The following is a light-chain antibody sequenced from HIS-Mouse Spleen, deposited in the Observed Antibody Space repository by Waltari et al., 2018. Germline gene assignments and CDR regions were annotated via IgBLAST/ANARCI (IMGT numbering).Light chain of an antibody. CDR3: QQYYSTPPT. V-gene: IGKV4-1*01. J-gene: IGKJ1*01. Sequence: IVMTQSPDSLPVSLGERATITCKSSQSVLYSSNNKNYLAWYQQKPGQPPKLLIYWASTRESGVPDRFSGSGSGTDFTLTISSLQAEDVAVYYCQQYYSTPPTFGQGTKVEIK. CDR1: QSVLYSSNNKNY. CDR2: WAS.